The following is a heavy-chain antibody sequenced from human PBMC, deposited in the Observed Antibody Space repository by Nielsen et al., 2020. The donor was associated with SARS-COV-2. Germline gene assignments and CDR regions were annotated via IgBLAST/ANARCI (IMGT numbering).Heavy chain of an antibody. Sequence: GGSLRLSCAASGFTFTNYGMHWVRQVAGKGLEWVAIVSRDGSDTFYVDSVKGRFTISRDNSKNTVYLQMNSLRAEDTAVYHCAKDVWSGAHQIGLDYWGQGTLVTVSS. D-gene: IGHD3-3*01. CDR2: VSRDGSDT. J-gene: IGHJ4*02. V-gene: IGHV3-30*18. CDR1: GFTFTNYG. CDR3: AKDVWSGAHQIGLDY.